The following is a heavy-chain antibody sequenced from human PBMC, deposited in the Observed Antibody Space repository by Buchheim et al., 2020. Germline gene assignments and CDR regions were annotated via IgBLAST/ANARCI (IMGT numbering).Heavy chain of an antibody. CDR1: GGSISSSNW. J-gene: IGHJ6*02. CDR3: ARDNYDFWSGYYTGYYYGMDV. Sequence: QVQLQESGPGLVKPSGTLSLTCAVSGGSISSSNWWSWVRQPPGKGLEWIGEIYHSGSTNYNPSLKSRVTISVDKSKNQFSLKLSSVTAADTAVYYCARDNYDFWSGYYTGYYYGMDVWGQGTT. V-gene: IGHV4-4*02. D-gene: IGHD3-3*01. CDR2: IYHSGST.